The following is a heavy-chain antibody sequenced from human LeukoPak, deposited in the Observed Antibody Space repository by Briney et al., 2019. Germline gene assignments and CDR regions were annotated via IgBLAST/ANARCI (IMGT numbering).Heavy chain of an antibody. D-gene: IGHD1-1*01. Sequence: SETLSLTCAVYGGSFSGYYWSWIRQPPGKGLEWIGEINHSGSTNYNPSLKSRVTISVATSKNQFSLKLSSVTAADTAVYYCARDGYNSEPIDYWGQGTLVTVSS. J-gene: IGHJ4*02. CDR1: GGSFSGYY. CDR2: INHSGST. V-gene: IGHV4-34*01. CDR3: ARDGYNSEPIDY.